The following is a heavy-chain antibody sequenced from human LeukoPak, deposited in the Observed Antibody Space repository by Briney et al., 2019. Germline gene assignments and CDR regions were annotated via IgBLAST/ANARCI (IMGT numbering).Heavy chain of an antibody. V-gene: IGHV4-59*01. D-gene: IGHD2-21*01. Sequence: PSETLSLTCTVTGGSISSYYWNWIRQPPGKGLEWIGYIYYSGSTSYNPSLKSRVTISIDTSKSQFSLKLSSVTAADTAVYYCASRLWQRPLDYWGQGTLVTVSS. J-gene: IGHJ4*02. CDR1: GGSISSYY. CDR2: IYYSGST. CDR3: ASRLWQRPLDY.